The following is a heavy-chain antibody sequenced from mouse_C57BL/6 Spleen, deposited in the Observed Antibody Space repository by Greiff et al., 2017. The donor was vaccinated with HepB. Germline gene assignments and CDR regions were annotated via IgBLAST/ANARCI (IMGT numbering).Heavy chain of an antibody. CDR2: IYPGDGDT. V-gene: IGHV1-82*01. J-gene: IGHJ1*03. CDR3: ARLLTGTGYFDV. D-gene: IGHD4-1*01. Sequence: QVQLKQSGPELVKPGASVKISCKASGYAFSSSWMNWVKQRPGKGLEWIGRIYPGDGDTNYNGKFKGKATLTADKSSSTAYMQLSSLTSEDSAVYFCARLLTGTGYFDVWGTGTTVTVSS. CDR1: GYAFSSSW.